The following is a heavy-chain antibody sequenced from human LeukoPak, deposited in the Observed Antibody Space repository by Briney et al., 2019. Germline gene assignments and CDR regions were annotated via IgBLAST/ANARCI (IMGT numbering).Heavy chain of an antibody. V-gene: IGHV1-18*01. CDR1: GYTFTSYG. CDR3: ARVKTFCATTSCYMGRRDFDY. Sequence: ASVKVSCEASGYTFTSYGISWVRQAPGQGLEWMGWISAYNGNTNYAQKLQGRVTMTTDTSTSTAYMELRSLRSDDTAVYYCARVKTFCATTSCYMGRRDFDYWGQGTLVTVSS. J-gene: IGHJ4*02. D-gene: IGHD2-2*02. CDR2: ISAYNGNT.